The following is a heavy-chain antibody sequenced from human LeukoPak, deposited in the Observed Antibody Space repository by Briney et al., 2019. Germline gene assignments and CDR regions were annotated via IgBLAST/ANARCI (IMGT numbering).Heavy chain of an antibody. CDR2: ISSSGSTI. CDR3: AKDSSLYYYHGNGKGYFDY. Sequence: GGSLRLSCAASGFTFSDYYMSWIRQAPGKGLEWVSYISSSGSTIYYADSVKGRFTISRDNSKNTLYLQMNSLRADDTAVYFCAKDSSLYYYHGNGKGYFDYWGQGTLVTVSS. J-gene: IGHJ4*01. CDR1: GFTFSDYY. D-gene: IGHD3-22*01. V-gene: IGHV3-11*01.